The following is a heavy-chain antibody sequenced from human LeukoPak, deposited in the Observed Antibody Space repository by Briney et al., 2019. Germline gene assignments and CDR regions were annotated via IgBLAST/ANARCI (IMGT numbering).Heavy chain of an antibody. CDR3: ARAITMIVVVIVPTGFDY. J-gene: IGHJ4*02. Sequence: DGSAKYYVDSVKRLFTISRDNAKNSLYLQMNSLRAEDTAVYYCARAITMIVVVIVPTGFDYWGQGTLVTVSS. V-gene: IGHV3-7*01. D-gene: IGHD3-22*01. CDR2: DGSAK.